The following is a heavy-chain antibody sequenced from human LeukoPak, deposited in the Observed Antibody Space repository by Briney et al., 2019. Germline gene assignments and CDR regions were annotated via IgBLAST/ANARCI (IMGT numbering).Heavy chain of an antibody. Sequence: TGGSLRLSCAASGFTVSSNYMSWVRQAPGKGLEWVSVIYSGGSTYYADSVKGRFTISRDNSKNTLYLQMNSLRAEDTAVYYCARAAYRDGGDYWGQGTLVIVSS. V-gene: IGHV3-66*01. CDR2: IYSGGST. CDR3: ARAAYRDGGDY. D-gene: IGHD3-16*01. CDR1: GFTVSSNY. J-gene: IGHJ4*02.